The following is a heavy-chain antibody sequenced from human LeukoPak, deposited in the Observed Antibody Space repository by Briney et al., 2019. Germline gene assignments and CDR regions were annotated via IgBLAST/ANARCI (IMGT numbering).Heavy chain of an antibody. CDR2: IYYSGST. J-gene: IGHJ4*02. V-gene: IGHV4-59*08. CDR1: GGSISSYY. CDR3: ARHSPYYYDSSGYYGFDS. Sequence: SETLSLTCTVSGGSISSYYWSWIRQPPGKGLEWIGYIYYSGSTNYNPSLKSRVTISVDTSKNQFSLKLNSVTAADTAVYYCARHSPYYYDSSGYYGFDSWGPGTLVTVSS. D-gene: IGHD3-22*01.